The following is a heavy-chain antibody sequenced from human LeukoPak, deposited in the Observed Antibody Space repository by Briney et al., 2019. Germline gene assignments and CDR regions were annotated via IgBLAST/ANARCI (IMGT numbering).Heavy chain of an antibody. V-gene: IGHV4-59*01. CDR3: ARVGGTNYFDY. CDR1: GFTFSSYA. D-gene: IGHD1-14*01. J-gene: IGHJ4*02. Sequence: GSLRLSCAASGFTFSSYAMSWIRQPPGKGLEWIGYIYYSGSTNYNPSLKSRVTISVDTSKNQFSLKLSSVTAADTAVYYCARVGGTNYFDYWGQGTLVTVSS. CDR2: IYYSGST.